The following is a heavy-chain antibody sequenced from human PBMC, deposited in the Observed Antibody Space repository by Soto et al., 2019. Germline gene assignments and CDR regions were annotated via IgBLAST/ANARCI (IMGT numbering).Heavy chain of an antibody. CDR3: AKGLYYYQTSVYPHY. D-gene: IGHD3-22*01. CDR2: ISWNSGSI. CDR1: GFTFPDYT. J-gene: IGHJ4*02. Sequence: EVQLVESGGGLVQPGRSLRLSCAASGFTFPDYTMHWVRQAPGKGLEWVSGISWNSGSIDYADSVKGRFIISRDDAKNCLYLQMNILRAEDTAFYYCAKGLYYYQTSVYPHYWGQGTLVTVSS. V-gene: IGHV3-9*01.